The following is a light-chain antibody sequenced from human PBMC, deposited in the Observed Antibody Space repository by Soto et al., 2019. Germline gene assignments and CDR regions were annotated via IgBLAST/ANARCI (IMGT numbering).Light chain of an antibody. Sequence: EIVLTQSPGTLSVSPGQRATLSCRASQSVGSSFLAWYQQKLGQAPRLLIYGASSRATGIPDRFSGSESGTDFTLTISRLEPEDFAVYYCQQYGSSPYTFGQGTKLEIK. CDR1: QSVGSSF. CDR2: GAS. J-gene: IGKJ2*01. V-gene: IGKV3-20*01. CDR3: QQYGSSPYT.